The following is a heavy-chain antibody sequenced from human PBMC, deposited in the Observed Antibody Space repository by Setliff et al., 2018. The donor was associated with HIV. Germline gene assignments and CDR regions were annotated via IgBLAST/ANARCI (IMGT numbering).Heavy chain of an antibody. CDR3: ARSTWTRFGGALTQLWPQRGAFDI. Sequence: PSETLSLTCDVYGGSFRGYYWSWIRQSPGKGLEWIAEISDSGTTTSNPSLKSRVTISLDTPKNQFSLKLNSVTAADTAVYYCARSTWTRFGGALTQLWPQRGAFDIWGQGTKVTVSS. J-gene: IGHJ3*02. CDR2: ISDSGTT. D-gene: IGHD5-18*01. V-gene: IGHV4-34*01. CDR1: GGSFRGYY.